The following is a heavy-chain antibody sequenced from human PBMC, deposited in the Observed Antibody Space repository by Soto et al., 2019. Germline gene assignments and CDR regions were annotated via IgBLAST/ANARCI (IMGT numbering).Heavy chain of an antibody. V-gene: IGHV3-15*01. CDR1: GFTFSNAW. CDR2: IKSKTDGGTT. Sequence: GGSLRLSCAASGFTFSNAWMSWVRQAPGKGLEWVGRIKSKTDGGTTDYPAPVKGRFTISRDDSKNTLYLQMNSLKTEDTAVYYCTTAILHWKGGYYYYYMDVWGKGTTVTVSS. D-gene: IGHD1-1*01. CDR3: TTAILHWKGGYYYYYMDV. J-gene: IGHJ6*03.